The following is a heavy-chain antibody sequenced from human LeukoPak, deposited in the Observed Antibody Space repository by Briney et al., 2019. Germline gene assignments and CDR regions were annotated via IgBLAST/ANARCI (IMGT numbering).Heavy chain of an antibody. CDR2: ISWNSGNI. D-gene: IGHD4-17*01. J-gene: IGHJ4*02. Sequence: SGGSLRLSCAASGFTFDDYAIHWVRQAPGTGLEWVSGISWNSGNIGYADSVKGRFTISRDNAKNSLYLQMNGLRAEDTAFYYCAKASRVITGYFDCWGQGTLVTVSS. CDR3: AKASRVITGYFDC. CDR1: GFTFDDYA. V-gene: IGHV3-9*01.